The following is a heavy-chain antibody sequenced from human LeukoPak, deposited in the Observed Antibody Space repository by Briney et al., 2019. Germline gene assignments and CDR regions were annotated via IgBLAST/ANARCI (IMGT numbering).Heavy chain of an antibody. CDR1: GYTFTSYD. Sequence: ASVKVSCKASGYTFTSYDINWVRQATGQGLEWMGWMNPNSGNTGYAQKFQGRVTMARNTSISTAYMELSSLRSEDTAVYYCARGSRRDGYNYDYWGQGTLVTVSS. J-gene: IGHJ4*02. CDR2: MNPNSGNT. CDR3: ARGSRRDGYNYDY. D-gene: IGHD5-24*01. V-gene: IGHV1-8*01.